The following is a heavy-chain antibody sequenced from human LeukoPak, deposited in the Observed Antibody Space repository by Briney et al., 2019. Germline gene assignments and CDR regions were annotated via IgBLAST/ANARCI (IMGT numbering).Heavy chain of an antibody. CDR2: INPNSGGT. V-gene: IGHV1-2*02. J-gene: IGHJ4*02. D-gene: IGHD3-9*01. CDR1: GYTFTGYY. Sequence: ASVKVSCKASGYTFTGYYMHWVRQAPGQGLEWMGWINPNSGGTNYAQKFQGRVTMTRDTSISTAYMELSRLRSDDTAVYYCARSRYFDWLLYPVFDCWGQGTLVTVSS. CDR3: ARSRYFDWLLYPVFDC.